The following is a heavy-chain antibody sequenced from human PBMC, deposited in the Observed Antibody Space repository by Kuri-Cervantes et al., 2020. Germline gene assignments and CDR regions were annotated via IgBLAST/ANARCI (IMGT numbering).Heavy chain of an antibody. J-gene: IGHJ6*02. D-gene: IGHD1-26*01. CDR2: IWYDGSNK. CDR1: GFTFSDYY. CDR3: ARGRWELLYYGMDV. V-gene: IGHV3-33*08. Sequence: GESLKISCAASGFTFSDYYMSWIRQAPGKGLEWVALIWYDGSNKYYAESVKGRFTISRDNSKNTMYLQMNSLRAEDTAVYYCARGRWELLYYGMDVWGQGTTVTVSS.